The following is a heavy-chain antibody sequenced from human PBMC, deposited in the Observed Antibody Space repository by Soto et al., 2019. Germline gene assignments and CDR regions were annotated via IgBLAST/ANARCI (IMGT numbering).Heavy chain of an antibody. CDR2: IYSGGST. Sequence: PGGSLRVSWAASGVTTSTKYMSWVRQAPGKGLEWVSVIYSGGSTFYADSVRGRFTISRDNSKNTVNLQMNSLRAEDTAVYYCAIDPRAADHWGQG. CDR1: GVTTSTKY. V-gene: IGHV3-66*01. J-gene: IGHJ4*02. D-gene: IGHD3-10*01. CDR3: AIDPRAADH.